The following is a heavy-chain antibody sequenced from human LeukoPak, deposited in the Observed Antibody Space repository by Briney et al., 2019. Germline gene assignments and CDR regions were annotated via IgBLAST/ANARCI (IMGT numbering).Heavy chain of an antibody. CDR1: GFNFNTYW. V-gene: IGHV3-7*05. J-gene: IGHJ4*02. CDR3: ARVATVSTYLFDF. D-gene: IGHD5/OR15-5a*01. Sequence: GGSLRRSCAASGFNFNTYWMSWARQAPGKGLEWVANIKQDGSETYYVDSVRGRFTISRDNAKNSLFVQMNSLRAEDTAVYYCARVATVSTYLFDFWGQGTLVTVSS. CDR2: IKQDGSET.